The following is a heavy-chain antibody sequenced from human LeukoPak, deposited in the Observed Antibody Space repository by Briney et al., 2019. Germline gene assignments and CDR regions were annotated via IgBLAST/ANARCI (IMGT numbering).Heavy chain of an antibody. V-gene: IGHV1-2*02. CDR1: GYTFTAYY. J-gene: IGHJ3*02. D-gene: IGHD3-22*01. Sequence: ASVKASCKASGYTFTAYYMHWVRQAPGQGLEWMGWINPNSGGTNYAQKFQGRVPMTRDTSISTAYMELSRLRSDDTAVYYCARDYYDSSGFGAFDIWGQGTMVTVSS. CDR2: INPNSGGT. CDR3: ARDYYDSSGFGAFDI.